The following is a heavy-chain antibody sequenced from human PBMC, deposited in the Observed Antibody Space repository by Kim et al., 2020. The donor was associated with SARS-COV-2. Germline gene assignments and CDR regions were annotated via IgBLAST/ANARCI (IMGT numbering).Heavy chain of an antibody. Sequence: ASVKVSCKVSGYTLTELSMHWVRQAPGKGLEWMGGFDPEDGETIYAQKFQGRVTMTEDTSTDTAYMELSSLRSEDTAVYYCAIFEFRSGWEREMAYGMDVWGQGTTVTVSS. CDR3: AIFEFRSGWEREMAYGMDV. CDR1: GYTLTELS. CDR2: FDPEDGET. J-gene: IGHJ6*02. D-gene: IGHD6-19*01. V-gene: IGHV1-24*01.